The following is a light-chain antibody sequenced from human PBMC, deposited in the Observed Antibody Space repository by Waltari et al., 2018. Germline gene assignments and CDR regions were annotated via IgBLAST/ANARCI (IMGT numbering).Light chain of an antibody. Sequence: DIQMTQSPSTLSASVGDRVTITCRASQSISSGLAWYQQRPGKAPKVLIYDASRLESGVPSRFSGSGSGTEFTLTISSLQPDDFATYYCQQYNSYSYTFGQGTKLEIK. CDR2: DAS. V-gene: IGKV1-5*01. J-gene: IGKJ2*01. CDR3: QQYNSYSYT. CDR1: QSISSG.